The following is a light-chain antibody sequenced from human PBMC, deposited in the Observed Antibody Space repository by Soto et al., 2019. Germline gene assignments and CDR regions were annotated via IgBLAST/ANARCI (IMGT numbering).Light chain of an antibody. J-gene: IGKJ1*01. CDR3: QQYANWWA. CDR1: QSIGGS. V-gene: IGKV3-15*01. Sequence: EIVMTQSPTTLSVSPGERATLSCRASQSIGGSLAWYQQKAGQGPRLLIYGASNRATGVPARFSGSGSGTDFTLTISSLQSEDFAVYYCQQYANWWAFGPGTTVEIK. CDR2: GAS.